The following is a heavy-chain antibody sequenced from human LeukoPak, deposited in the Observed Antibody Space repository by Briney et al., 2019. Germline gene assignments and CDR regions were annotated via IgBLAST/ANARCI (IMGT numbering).Heavy chain of an antibody. CDR2: IYYSGST. V-gene: IGHV4-39*01. J-gene: IGHJ5*02. D-gene: IGHD4-11*01. Sequence: SETLSLTCTVSGGSISSSSYYWGWIRQPPGKGLEWIGSIYYSGSTYYNPSLKSRVTISVDTSKNQFSLKLSSVTAADTAVYYCARHRPSNYWFDPWGQGTLVTVSS. CDR1: GGSISSSSYY. CDR3: ARHRPSNYWFDP.